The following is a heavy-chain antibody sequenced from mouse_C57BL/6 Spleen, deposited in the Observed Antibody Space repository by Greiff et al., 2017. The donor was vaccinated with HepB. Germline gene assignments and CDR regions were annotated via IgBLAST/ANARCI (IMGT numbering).Heavy chain of an antibody. CDR1: GFTFSSYA. V-gene: IGHV5-4*01. CDR3: AKDSGLLQVDFDY. CDR2: ISDGGSYT. Sequence: EVKLMESGGGLVKPGGSLKLSCAASGFTFSSYAMSWVRQTPERRLEWVATISDGGSYTYYPDNVKGRFTISRDNAKNNLYLQMSHLKSEDTAMYYCAKDSGLLQVDFDYWGQGTTLTVSS. D-gene: IGHD1-1*01. J-gene: IGHJ2*01.